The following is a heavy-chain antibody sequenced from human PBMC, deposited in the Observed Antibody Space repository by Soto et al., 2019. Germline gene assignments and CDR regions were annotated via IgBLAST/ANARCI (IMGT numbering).Heavy chain of an antibody. Sequence: PSETLSLTCTVSGGSISSSSYYWGWIHQPPGKGLEWIGSIYYSGYTYYNPSLKGRVTISVDTSKNQFSLKLSSVTAADTAVYYCARHNGHLYVGYYYYMDFWGQGTTVTVSS. D-gene: IGHD3-16*01. CDR2: IYYSGYT. J-gene: IGHJ6*02. CDR1: GGSISSSSYY. V-gene: IGHV4-39*01. CDR3: ARHNGHLYVGYYYYMDF.